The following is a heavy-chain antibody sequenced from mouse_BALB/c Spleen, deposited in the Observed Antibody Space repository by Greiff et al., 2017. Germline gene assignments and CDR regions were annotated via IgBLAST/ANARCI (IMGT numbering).Heavy chain of an antibody. CDR2: ISYDGSN. V-gene: IGHV3-6*02. D-gene: IGHD1-1*01. CDR1: GYSITSGYY. J-gene: IGHJ1*01. Sequence: EVKVEESGPGLVKPSQSLSLTCSVTGYSITSGYYWNWIRQFPGNKLEWMGYISYDGSNNYNPSLKNRISITRDTSKNQFFLKLNSVTTEDTATYYCARTTVVEGYFDVWGAGTTVTVSS. CDR3: ARTTVVEGYFDV.